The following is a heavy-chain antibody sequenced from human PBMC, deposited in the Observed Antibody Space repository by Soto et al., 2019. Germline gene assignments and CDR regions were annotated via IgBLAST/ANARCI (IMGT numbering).Heavy chain of an antibody. CDR3: AKAFRVAGIHSCDY. CDR2: ISDSGGST. CDR1: GFTFSTYA. Sequence: ELQLLESGGGLVQPGGSLRLSCAASGFTFSTYAMSRVRRAPGKGLEWVSAISDSGGSTYYADSVEGRFTISRDNSKNALFLQMSSLRAEDTAIYFCAKAFRVAGIHSCDYWGQGTLVTVSS. D-gene: IGHD6-19*01. J-gene: IGHJ4*02. V-gene: IGHV3-23*01.